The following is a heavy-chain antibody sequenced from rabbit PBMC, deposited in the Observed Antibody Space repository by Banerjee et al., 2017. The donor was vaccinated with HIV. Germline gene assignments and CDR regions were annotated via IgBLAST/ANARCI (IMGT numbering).Heavy chain of an antibody. Sequence: QSLEESGGDLVKPGASLTLTCTASGFSFSSSAYMCWVRQAPGKGLEWIGCIYTGSSGSTYYASWVNGRFTISKTSSTTVTLQMTSLTAADTATYFCAKYDGSGYYNLWGQGTLVTVS. J-gene: IGHJ4*01. D-gene: IGHD8-1*01. CDR3: AKYDGSGYYNL. V-gene: IGHV1S40*01. CDR1: GFSFSSSAY. CDR2: IYTGSSGST.